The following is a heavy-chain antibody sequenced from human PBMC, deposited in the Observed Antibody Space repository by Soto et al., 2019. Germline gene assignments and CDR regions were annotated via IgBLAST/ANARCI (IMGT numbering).Heavy chain of an antibody. J-gene: IGHJ4*02. D-gene: IGHD6-19*01. Sequence: QVQLRESGPGLVKPSETLSLTCTVSGGSITSFYWSWVRQPPGKGLEWIGYIYYNGNTNYNPSLKSRVTISVDTSKNQFSLNLSSVTAADTDVYYCTRGSSGWFPRPLDYWGQGTLVTVSS. V-gene: IGHV4-59*01. CDR2: IYYNGNT. CDR3: TRGSSGWFPRPLDY. CDR1: GGSITSFY.